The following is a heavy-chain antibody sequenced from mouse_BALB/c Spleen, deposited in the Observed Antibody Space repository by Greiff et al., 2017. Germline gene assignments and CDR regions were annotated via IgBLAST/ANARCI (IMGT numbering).Heavy chain of an antibody. CDR1: GFNIKDTY. J-gene: IGHJ4*01. D-gene: IGHD1-1*01. CDR3: ARGYYGSSYDYYAMDY. Sequence: VQLQQSGAELVKPGASVKLSCTASGFNIKDTYMHWVKQRPEQGLEWIGRIDPANGNTKYDPKFQGKATITADTSSNTAYLQLSSLTSEDTAVYYCARGYYGSSYDYYAMDYWGQGTSVTVSS. V-gene: IGHV14-3*02. CDR2: IDPANGNT.